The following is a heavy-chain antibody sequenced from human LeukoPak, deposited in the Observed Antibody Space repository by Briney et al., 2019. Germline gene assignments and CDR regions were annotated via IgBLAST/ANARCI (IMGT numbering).Heavy chain of an antibody. Sequence: GGSLRLSCAAPGFTFSSYGMHWVRQAPGKGLEWVAVISYDGSNKYYADSVKGRFTISRDNSKNTLYLQMNSLRAEDTAVYYCAKVNFRWIAVAGTFDYWGQGTLVTVSS. V-gene: IGHV3-30*18. CDR3: AKVNFRWIAVAGTFDY. J-gene: IGHJ4*02. CDR1: GFTFSSYG. D-gene: IGHD6-19*01. CDR2: ISYDGSNK.